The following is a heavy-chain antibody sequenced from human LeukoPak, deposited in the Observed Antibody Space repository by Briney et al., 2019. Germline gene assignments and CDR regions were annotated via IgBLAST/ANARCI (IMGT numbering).Heavy chain of an antibody. CDR1: GFTFSSYA. Sequence: GGSLRLSCAASGFTFSSYAMSWARQAPGKGLEWVSAISGSGGSTYYADSVKGRFTISRDNAKNSLYLQMNSLRDEDTAVYYCARDGRRDGYNLGSKVAFDIWGQGTMVTVSS. D-gene: IGHD5-24*01. J-gene: IGHJ3*02. CDR2: ISGSGGST. V-gene: IGHV3-23*01. CDR3: ARDGRRDGYNLGSKVAFDI.